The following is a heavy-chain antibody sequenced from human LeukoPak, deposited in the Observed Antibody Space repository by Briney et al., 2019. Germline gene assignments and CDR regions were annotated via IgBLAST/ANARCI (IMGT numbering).Heavy chain of an antibody. CDR1: GYSIRSGSY. CDR2: TFHSGDT. V-gene: IGHV4-38-2*01. D-gene: IGHD4-17*01. J-gene: IGHJ4*02. Sequence: SETLSLTCDVSGYSIRSGSYWGWIRQPPGKGLEWIGCTFHSGDTYHNPSLKSRVTISADTSKTQFSLKLTSVTAADTAVYYCAKVGAYGDYARHDYWGQGTLVTVSS. CDR3: AKVGAYGDYARHDY.